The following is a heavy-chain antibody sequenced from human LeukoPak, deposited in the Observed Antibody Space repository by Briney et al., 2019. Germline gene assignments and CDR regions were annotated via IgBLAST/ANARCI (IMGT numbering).Heavy chain of an antibody. D-gene: IGHD6-19*01. CDR2: MYYTGSA. J-gene: IGHJ4*02. V-gene: IGHV4-38-2*02. CDR3: PREKGEYRGVWYRRTTDD. Sequence: SETLSLTCTVSGYSISSGYLWGWIRQPPGKGLEWIGNMYYTGSAYYNPSLRSRVTMSVDTSKNPFSLPMTSLTAADTAVYYGPREKGEYRGVWYRRTTDDWGQGTLVTVSS. CDR1: GYSISSGYL.